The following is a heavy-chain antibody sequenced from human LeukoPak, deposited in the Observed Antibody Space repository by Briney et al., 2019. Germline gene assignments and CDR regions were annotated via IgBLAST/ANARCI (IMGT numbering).Heavy chain of an antibody. CDR3: VKEKSYYDY. J-gene: IGHJ4*02. CDR2: ISSDGATT. V-gene: IGHV3-64D*06. Sequence: GGSLRLSCSTSGFTFSSSPMHWVRQAPRKGLEYVSAISSDGATTYYTDSLKDRFTISRDNSKSTLFLQMRYLRLEDTAVYYCVKEKSYYDYWGQGTLVTVSS. CDR1: GFTFSSSP.